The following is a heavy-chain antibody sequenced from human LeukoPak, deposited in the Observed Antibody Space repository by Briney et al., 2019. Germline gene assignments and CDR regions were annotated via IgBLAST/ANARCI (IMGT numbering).Heavy chain of an antibody. V-gene: IGHV3-30*18. Sequence: PGRSLRLSCVASGFPFSSHGMHWVRQAPDKGLEWVAFISYDGSDKYYADSVRGRFTISRDSSKNTLYLQMNSLRAEDTAVYYCAKFYDILTGYFDYWGQGTLVTVSS. CDR1: GFPFSSHG. CDR2: ISYDGSDK. CDR3: AKFYDILTGYFDY. D-gene: IGHD3-9*01. J-gene: IGHJ4*02.